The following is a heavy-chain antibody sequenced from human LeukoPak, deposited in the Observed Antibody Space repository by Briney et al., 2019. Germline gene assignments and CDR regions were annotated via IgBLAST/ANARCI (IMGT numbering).Heavy chain of an antibody. V-gene: IGHV3-11*01. D-gene: IGHD2-15*01. J-gene: IGHJ6*02. CDR2: ISSSGSTI. Sequence: GGSLRLSCAASGFTFSDYYMSWIRQAPGKGLEWVSYISSSGSTIYYADSVKGRFTISRDNAKNSLYLRMNSLRAEDTAVYYCARSLYCSGGSCYRRYYYYYYGMDVWGQGTTVTVSS. CDR1: GFTFSDYY. CDR3: ARSLYCSGGSCYRRYYYYYYGMDV.